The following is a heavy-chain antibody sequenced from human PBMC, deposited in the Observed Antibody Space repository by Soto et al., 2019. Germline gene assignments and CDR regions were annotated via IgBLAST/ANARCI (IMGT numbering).Heavy chain of an antibody. CDR3: ARGHVGGMDV. V-gene: IGHV6-1*01. CDR2: TYYRSKLYN. J-gene: IGHJ6*02. CDR1: VDSVSSNSAA. Sequence: SQTLSLTCAISVDSVSSNSAAWNLISQSPSRGLEWLGRTYYRSKLYNDYAVSVKSRITINPDTSKNQFSLQLNSVTPEDTAVYYCARGHVGGMDVWGQGTTVTVSS.